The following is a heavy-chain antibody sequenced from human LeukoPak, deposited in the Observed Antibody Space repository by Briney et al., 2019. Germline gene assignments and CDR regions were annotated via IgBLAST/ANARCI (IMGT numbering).Heavy chain of an antibody. D-gene: IGHD3-10*02. CDR2: INPSGGST. CDR1: GYTFTSYY. Sequence: ASVKVSCKASGYTFTSYYMHWVRQAPGQGLEWMGIINPSGGSTSYAQKFQGRVTMTEDTSTDTAYMELSSLRSEDTAVYYCATAPYVGFDAFDIWGQGTMVTVSS. J-gene: IGHJ3*02. V-gene: IGHV1-46*01. CDR3: ATAPYVGFDAFDI.